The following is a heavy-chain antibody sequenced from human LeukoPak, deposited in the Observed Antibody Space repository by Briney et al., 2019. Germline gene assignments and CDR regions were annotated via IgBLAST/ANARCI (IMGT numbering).Heavy chain of an antibody. V-gene: IGHV1-69*04. D-gene: IGHD6-13*01. J-gene: IGHJ5*02. CDR1: GGTFSSYA. CDR2: IIPILGIA. Sequence: VASVKVSCKASGGTFSSYAISWVRQAPGQGLEWMGRIIPILGIANYAQKFQGRVTITADKSTSTAYMELSSLRSEDTAVYYCARDQFSSSWYPTEFDPWGQGTLVTVSS. CDR3: ARDQFSSSWYPTEFDP.